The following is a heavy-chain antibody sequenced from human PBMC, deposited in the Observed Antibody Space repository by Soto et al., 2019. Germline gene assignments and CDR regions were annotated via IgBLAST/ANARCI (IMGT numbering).Heavy chain of an antibody. CDR3: ARRTISGVITDYFDY. CDR2: AYSSGSA. V-gene: IGHV4-59*08. CDR1: GASISSDY. Sequence: QVQLQESGPGLVKPSETLSLTCTVSGASISSDYWSWIRQPPGKGLEWIGYAYSSGSAIYNPSLKSRVTISLDTSKSQFSLKLSSVTAADPAVYYCARRTISGVITDYFDYWGQGTLVTVSS. D-gene: IGHD3-3*01. J-gene: IGHJ4*02.